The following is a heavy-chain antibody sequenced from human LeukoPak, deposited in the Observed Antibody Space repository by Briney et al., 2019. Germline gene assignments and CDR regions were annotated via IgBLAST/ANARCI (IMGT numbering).Heavy chain of an antibody. V-gene: IGHV4-31*03. CDR3: ARRTPDYSFDY. CDR1: GGSISSGGYY. J-gene: IGHJ4*02. Sequence: SETLSLTCTVSGGSISSGGYYWSWIRQHPGKGLEWIGYIYYSGSTYYNPSLKSRVSISVDTSKNQFSLNLSSVTAADTAVYYFARRTPDYSFDYWGQGTLVTVSS. D-gene: IGHD4-11*01. CDR2: IYYSGST.